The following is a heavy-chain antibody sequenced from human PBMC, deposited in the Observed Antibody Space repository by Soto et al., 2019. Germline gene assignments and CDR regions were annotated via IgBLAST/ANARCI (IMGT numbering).Heavy chain of an antibody. D-gene: IGHD1-26*01. CDR1: GFIFSSSA. J-gene: IGHJ4*02. CDR3: AKDRSPGATTWNVY. CDR2: ISGSGVSK. Sequence: GGSLRLSCVVSGFIFSSSAMNWVRQAPGKGLEWVSTISGSGVSKYYADSVKGRFTISRDNSNNTVSLQMNSLRAEDAAVYYCAKDRSPGATTWNVYWGQGTLVTVSS. V-gene: IGHV3-23*01.